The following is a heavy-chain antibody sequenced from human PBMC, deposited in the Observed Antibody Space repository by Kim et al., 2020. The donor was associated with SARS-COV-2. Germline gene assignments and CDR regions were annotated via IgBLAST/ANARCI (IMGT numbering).Heavy chain of an antibody. CDR2: ISSSSSYI. V-gene: IGHV3-21*01. J-gene: IGHJ1*01. CDR3: ARDAGGGFGELLGTFIVNAEYFQH. D-gene: IGHD3-10*01. Sequence: GGSLRLSCATSGFTFSSYSMNWVRQAPGKGLEWVSSISSSSSYIYYADSVKGRFTISRDNAKNSLYLQMNSLRAEDTAVYYCARDAGGGFGELLGTFIVNAEYFQHWGQGTLVTVSS. CDR1: GFTFSSYS.